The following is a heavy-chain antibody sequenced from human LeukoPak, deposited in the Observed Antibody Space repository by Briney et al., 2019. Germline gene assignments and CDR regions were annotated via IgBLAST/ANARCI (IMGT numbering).Heavy chain of an antibody. J-gene: IGHJ3*02. CDR1: GYTFTGYY. CDR3: ARDSKQLVSHAFDI. V-gene: IGHV1-2*02. CDR2: INPNSGGT. Sequence: GASVKVSCKASGYTFTGYYMHWVRPAPGQGLEWMGWINPNSGGTNYAQKFQGRVTMTRDTSISTAYMELSRLRSDDTAVYYCARDSKQLVSHAFDIWGQGTMVTVSS. D-gene: IGHD6-6*01.